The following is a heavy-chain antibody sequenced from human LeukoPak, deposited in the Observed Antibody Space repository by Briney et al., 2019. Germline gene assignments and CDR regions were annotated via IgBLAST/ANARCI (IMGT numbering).Heavy chain of an antibody. CDR1: GGSFSGYY. Sequence: SETLSLTCAVYGGSFSGYYWSWIRQPPGKGLEWVGEINHSGSTNYNPSLKSRVTISVDTSKNQFSLKLSSVTAADTAVYYCARGRSYYDSSGYYYWGQGTLVTVSS. CDR2: INHSGST. CDR3: ARGRSYYDSSGYYY. V-gene: IGHV4-34*01. J-gene: IGHJ4*02. D-gene: IGHD3-22*01.